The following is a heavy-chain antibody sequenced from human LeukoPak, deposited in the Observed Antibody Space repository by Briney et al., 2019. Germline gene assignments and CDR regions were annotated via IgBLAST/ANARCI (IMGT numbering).Heavy chain of an antibody. CDR2: ISYDGSNK. CDR3: AKDRRVRGVIKTDYYYYYYMDV. D-gene: IGHD3-10*01. J-gene: IGHJ6*03. CDR1: GFTFSSYG. Sequence: GGSLRLSCAASGFTFSSYGMHWVRQAPGKGLEWVAVISYDGSNKYYADSVKGRFTISRDNSKNTLYLQMNSLRAEDTAVYYCAKDRRVRGVIKTDYYYYYYMDVWGKGTTVTVSS. V-gene: IGHV3-30*18.